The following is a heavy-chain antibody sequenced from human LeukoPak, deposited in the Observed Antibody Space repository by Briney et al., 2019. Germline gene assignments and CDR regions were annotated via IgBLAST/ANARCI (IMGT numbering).Heavy chain of an antibody. CDR2: IKQDGSKK. V-gene: IGHV3-7*04. J-gene: IGHJ4*02. CDR1: GFPFSSYW. D-gene: IGHD5-24*01. CDR3: TRVGYIDEGIDY. Sequence: GALRISCLASGFPFSSYWVTWVRPAPGEGLGWVANIKQDGSKKSYVDSVKGRFTISRDNAKNSLYLQMNSLRAEDTAIYYCTRVGYIDEGIDYWGQGTLVTVSS.